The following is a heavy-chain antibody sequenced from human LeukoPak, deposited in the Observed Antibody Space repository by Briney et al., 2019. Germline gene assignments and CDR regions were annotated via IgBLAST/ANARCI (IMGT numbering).Heavy chain of an antibody. V-gene: IGHV4-59*01. D-gene: IGHD3-22*01. CDR3: ARQGGYSSGWFDP. CDR2: IYYSGST. J-gene: IGHJ5*02. Sequence: PSETLSLTCTVSGGSISSYYWSWIRQPPGKGLEWIGYIYYSGSTNYNPSLKSRVTISVDTSKNQFSLKLSSVTAADTAVYYCARQGGYSSGWFDPWGQGTLVTVSS. CDR1: GGSISSYY.